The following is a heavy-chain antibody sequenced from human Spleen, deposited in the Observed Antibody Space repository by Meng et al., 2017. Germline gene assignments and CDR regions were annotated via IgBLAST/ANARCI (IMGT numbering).Heavy chain of an antibody. V-gene: IGHV3-23*01. J-gene: IGHJ4*02. CDR1: GFTFSSYA. CDR2: ISGSGGST. Sequence: GESLKISCAASGFTFSSYAMSWVRQAPGKGLEWVSAISGSGGSTYYADSVKGRFTISRDNSKNTLYLQVNSLRAEDTAVYYCARVGDSRGTYLYWGQGALVTVSS. CDR3: ARVGDSRGTYLY. D-gene: IGHD3-22*01.